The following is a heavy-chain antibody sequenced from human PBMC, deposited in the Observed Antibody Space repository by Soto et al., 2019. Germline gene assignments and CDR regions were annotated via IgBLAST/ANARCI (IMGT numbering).Heavy chain of an antibody. V-gene: IGHV4-30-4*01. J-gene: IGHJ4*02. D-gene: IGHD3-3*01. CDR2: IYYSGST. CDR3: ARDLFEDSDFWSGTWYYFDY. Sequence: SETLSLTCTVSGGSISSGDYYWSWIRQPPGKGLEWIGYIYYSGSTYYNPSLKSRVTISVDTSKNQFSLKLSSVTAADTVVYYCARDLFEDSDFWSGTWYYFDYWGQGTLVTVSS. CDR1: GGSISSGDYY.